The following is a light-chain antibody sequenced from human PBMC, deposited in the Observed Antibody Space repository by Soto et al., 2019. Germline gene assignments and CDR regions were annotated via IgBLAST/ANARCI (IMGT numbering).Light chain of an antibody. CDR3: QQYGSSPRT. Sequence: EIVLTQSPGTLSVSRGERAALSCRASQSVSSSYFAWYHQKPGQSPRLLIYGASSRSTGIPDRFSGSGSGTDFTLTISRLEPEDFAVYYCQQYGSSPRTFGQGTKVDIK. V-gene: IGKV3-20*01. CDR1: QSVSSSY. J-gene: IGKJ1*01. CDR2: GAS.